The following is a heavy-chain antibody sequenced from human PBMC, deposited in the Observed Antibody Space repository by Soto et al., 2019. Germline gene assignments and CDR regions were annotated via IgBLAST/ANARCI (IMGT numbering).Heavy chain of an antibody. V-gene: IGHV4-34*01. CDR2: INHSGST. CDR1: GGSFSGYY. Sequence: SETLSLTCAVCGGSFSGYYWSWIRQPPGKGLEWIGEINHSGSTNYNPSLKSRVTISVDTSKNQFSLKLSSVTAADTAVYYCARGTTYDFWSGPPNYWGQGTLVTVSS. J-gene: IGHJ4*02. CDR3: ARGTTYDFWSGPPNY. D-gene: IGHD3-3*01.